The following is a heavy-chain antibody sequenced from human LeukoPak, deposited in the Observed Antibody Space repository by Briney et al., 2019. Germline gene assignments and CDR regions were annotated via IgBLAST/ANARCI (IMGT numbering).Heavy chain of an antibody. D-gene: IGHD4-17*01. CDR3: ARDTGDYNAFDI. J-gene: IGHJ3*02. V-gene: IGHV3-21*01. CDR1: GFTFSSYS. Sequence: PGGSLRLSCAASGFTFSSYSMNWVRQAPGKGLEWVSSISSSSSYIYYADSVKGRFTISRDNAKNSLYLQMNSLRAEDTAVYYCARDTGDYNAFDIWGQGTTVTVSS. CDR2: ISSSSSYI.